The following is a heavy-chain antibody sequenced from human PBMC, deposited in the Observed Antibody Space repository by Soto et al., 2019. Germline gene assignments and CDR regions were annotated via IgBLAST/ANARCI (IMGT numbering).Heavy chain of an antibody. J-gene: IGHJ5*02. V-gene: IGHV4-31*03. CDR1: GGSISSGGYY. CDR3: ARWSYNWNDDWFDP. CDR2: IYYSGST. D-gene: IGHD1-20*01. Sequence: QVQLQESGPGLVKPSQTLSLTCTVSGGSISSGGYYWSWIRQHPGKGLEWIGYIYYSGSTYYNPSLKSRVTTSVDTSKNQFSLKLSSVTAADTAVYYCARWSYNWNDDWFDPWGQGTLVTVSS.